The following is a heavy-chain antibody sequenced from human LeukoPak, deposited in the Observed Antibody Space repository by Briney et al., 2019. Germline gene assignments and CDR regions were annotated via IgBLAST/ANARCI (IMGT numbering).Heavy chain of an antibody. V-gene: IGHV4-31*03. D-gene: IGHD1-26*01. J-gene: IGHJ4*02. CDR2: IYYSGST. Sequence: SETLSLTCTVSGGSISDAAYYWSWIRQHPGEGLKWIGYIYYSGSTSYNPSLKSRVTISVDTSKNQFSLKLTSVTAADTAVYYCARGQSPGIFDYWGQGTLVTVSS. CDR1: GGSISDAAYY. CDR3: ARGQSPGIFDY.